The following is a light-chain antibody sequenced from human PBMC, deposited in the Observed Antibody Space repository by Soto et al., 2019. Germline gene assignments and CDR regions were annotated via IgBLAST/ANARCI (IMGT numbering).Light chain of an antibody. V-gene: IGLV2-14*01. Sequence: QSALTQPPSVSGSPGQSVTISCTGTSSDVGGYNYVSWYQQHPGKAPKLVIYEVTKRPSGVSNRFSGSKSGNTASLTISGLQAEDETDYYCSSYTSTNHVVFGGGTKLTVL. CDR3: SSYTSTNHVV. J-gene: IGLJ2*01. CDR1: SSDVGGYNY. CDR2: EVT.